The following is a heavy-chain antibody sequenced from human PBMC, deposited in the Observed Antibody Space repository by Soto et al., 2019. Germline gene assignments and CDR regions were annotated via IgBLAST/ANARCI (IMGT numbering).Heavy chain of an antibody. J-gene: IGHJ6*02. Sequence: PGESLKISCKGSGYSFTSYWIGWVRQMPGKGLEWMGIIYPGDSDTRYSPSFQGQVTISADKSISTAYLQWSSLKASDTAMYYCASSSASSRSRYYYYYGMDVWGQGTTVTVSS. V-gene: IGHV5-51*01. D-gene: IGHD6-19*01. CDR1: GYSFTSYW. CDR3: ASSSASSRSRYYYYYGMDV. CDR2: IYPGDSDT.